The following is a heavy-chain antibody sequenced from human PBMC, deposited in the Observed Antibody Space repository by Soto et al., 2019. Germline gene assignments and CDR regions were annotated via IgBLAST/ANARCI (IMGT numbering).Heavy chain of an antibody. Sequence: ASVKVSCKASGDPFSGYAFSWVRQAPGQGLEWLGGIIPILTTPNYAQKFQGRVTITADKSTSTVYMELSSLRSEDTAVYYCARSVVRGISYYYAMDVWGQGTTVTV. D-gene: IGHD3-10*01. J-gene: IGHJ6*02. CDR1: GDPFSGYA. CDR3: ARSVVRGISYYYAMDV. CDR2: IIPILTTP. V-gene: IGHV1-69*06.